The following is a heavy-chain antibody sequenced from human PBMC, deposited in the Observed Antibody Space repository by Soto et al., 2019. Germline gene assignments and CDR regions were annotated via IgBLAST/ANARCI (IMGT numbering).Heavy chain of an antibody. CDR3: ARDRSDTYSSSNNWFDP. V-gene: IGHV1-18*01. CDR2: ISAYNGNT. J-gene: IGHJ5*02. D-gene: IGHD6-6*01. CDR1: GYTFTSYG. Sequence: ASVKVSCKASGYTFTSYGISWVRQAPGQGLEWMGWISAYNGNTNYAQKLQGRVTMTTDTSTSTAYMELRSLRSDDTAVYYCARDRSDTYSSSNNWFDPWGQGTLVTVSS.